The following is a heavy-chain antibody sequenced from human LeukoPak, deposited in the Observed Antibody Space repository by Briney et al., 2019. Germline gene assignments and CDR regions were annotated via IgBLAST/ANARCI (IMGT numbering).Heavy chain of an antibody. CDR1: GFPFSTYT. CDR3: ARDLEMLVPGYY. Sequence: GGSLKLSCAASGFPFSTYTMNWVRQAPGGGLEWVSSISSSGSYIYYTDSVKGRFTISRDNAKNSLYLQMNSLRAEDTAVYYCARDLEMLVPGYYWGQGTLVTVSS. V-gene: IGHV3-21*01. D-gene: IGHD6-13*01. J-gene: IGHJ4*02. CDR2: ISSSGSYI.